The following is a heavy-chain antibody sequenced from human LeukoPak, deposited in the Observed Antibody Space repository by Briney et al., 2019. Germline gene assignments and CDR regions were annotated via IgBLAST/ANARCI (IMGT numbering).Heavy chain of an antibody. Sequence: PSETLSLTCAVYGGSFSGYYWSWIRQPPGKGLEWIGEINHSGSTNYNPSLKSRVTISVDTSKNQFSLKLSSVTAADTAVYYCARDGGVAGSGYYSHLHQDYWGQGTLVTVSS. CDR1: GGSFSGYY. D-gene: IGHD3-22*01. CDR3: ARDGGVAGSGYYSHLHQDY. V-gene: IGHV4-34*01. J-gene: IGHJ4*02. CDR2: INHSGST.